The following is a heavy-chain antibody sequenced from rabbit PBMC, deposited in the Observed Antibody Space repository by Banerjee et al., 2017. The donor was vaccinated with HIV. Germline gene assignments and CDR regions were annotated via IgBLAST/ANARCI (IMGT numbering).Heavy chain of an antibody. V-gene: IGHV1S45*01. CDR3: ARDTGTSFSSYGMDL. Sequence: QEQLEESGGGLVQPEGSLTLTCTASGFSFSDRDVMCWVRQPPGKGLEWIGCIYPGSSGTTYYASWAKGRFTISKTSSTTVTLQMTSLTAADTATYFCARDTGTSFSSYGMDLWGPGTLVTVS. CDR2: IYPGSSGTT. D-gene: IGHD8-1*01. J-gene: IGHJ6*01. CDR1: GFSFSDRDV.